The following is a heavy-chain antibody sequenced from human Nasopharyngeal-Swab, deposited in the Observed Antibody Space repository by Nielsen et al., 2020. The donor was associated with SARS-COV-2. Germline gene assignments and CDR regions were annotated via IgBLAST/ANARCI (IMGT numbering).Heavy chain of an antibody. J-gene: IGHJ4*02. V-gene: IGHV3-11*06. CDR3: ARVLTAGGWSPCYFDY. Sequence: WIRQPPGKGLEWVSYISSSSSSYTNYADSVKGRFTISRDNAKNSLYLQMNSLRAEDTAVYYCARVLTAGGWSPCYFDYWGQGTLVTVSS. CDR2: ISSSSSSYT. D-gene: IGHD6-19*01.